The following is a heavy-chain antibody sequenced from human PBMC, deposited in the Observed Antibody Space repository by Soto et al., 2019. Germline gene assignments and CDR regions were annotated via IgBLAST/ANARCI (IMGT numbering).Heavy chain of an antibody. CDR3: ARGVGGNLVYFDY. D-gene: IGHD2-15*01. Sequence: ISFNCAGYILTSDWIAWVRQMSGKGLEWMGIIYPGDSNTIYSPSFQGQVTISADKSISTAYLQWSSLKASDTAMYYCARGVGGNLVYFDYWGQGALVTVSS. J-gene: IGHJ4*02. CDR1: GYILTSDW. V-gene: IGHV5-51*01. CDR2: IYPGDSNT.